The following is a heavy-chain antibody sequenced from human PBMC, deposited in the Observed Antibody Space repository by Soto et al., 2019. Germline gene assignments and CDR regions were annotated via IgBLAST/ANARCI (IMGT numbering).Heavy chain of an antibody. J-gene: IGHJ4*02. CDR2: IYDSVNT. Sequence: PSETLSLTCTVSGDSLSSGSHYWSWIRQHPGKGLEWIGHIYDSVNTYYSPSLRSRVTISADMSKNQFSLNLRSVTAADTAVYYCARVDHRGYFAILTDYWGQGTLVTVSS. CDR1: GDSLSSGSHY. CDR3: ARVDHRGYFAILTDY. V-gene: IGHV4-31*03. D-gene: IGHD3-9*01.